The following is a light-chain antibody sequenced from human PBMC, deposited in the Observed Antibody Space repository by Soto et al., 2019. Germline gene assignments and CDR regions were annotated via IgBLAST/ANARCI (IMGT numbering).Light chain of an antibody. Sequence: QTVVTQEPSFSVSPGGTVTLTCGLSSGSVSTTYFPSWYQQTPGQPPRTLIYSTITRSSGVPDRFSGSILGNKASLTITGAQADDESDYYCMLYMGGDMWVFGGGTKLTVL. CDR3: MLYMGGDMWV. CDR1: SGSVSTTYF. V-gene: IGLV8-61*01. CDR2: STI. J-gene: IGLJ3*02.